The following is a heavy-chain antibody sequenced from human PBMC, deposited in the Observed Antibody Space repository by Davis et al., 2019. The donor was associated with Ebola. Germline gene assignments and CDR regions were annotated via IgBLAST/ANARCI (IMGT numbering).Heavy chain of an antibody. J-gene: IGHJ4*02. Sequence: PSETLSLTCTVSGGSISSYYWSWIRQPPGKGLEWIGYIYYSGSTNYNPSLKSRVTISVDTSKNQLSLKLSSVTAAVTAVYYCARHGEQLVLDYWGQGTLVTVSS. CDR2: IYYSGST. CDR1: GGSISSYY. D-gene: IGHD6-6*01. V-gene: IGHV4-59*08. CDR3: ARHGEQLVLDY.